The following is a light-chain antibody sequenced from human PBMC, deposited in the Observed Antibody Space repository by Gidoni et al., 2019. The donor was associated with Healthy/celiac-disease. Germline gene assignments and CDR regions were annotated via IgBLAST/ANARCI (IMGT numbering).Light chain of an antibody. CDR2: DAS. J-gene: IGKJ4*01. CDR1: QRVSSY. Sequence: EIVLTQSPATRSLSPGERATLSCTDRQRVSSYLAWYQQKPGQAPRLLIYDASNRATGIPARFSGSGSGKDFTLTISSLEPEDFAVYYCQQRSNWPPFTFGGGTKVEIK. CDR3: QQRSNWPPFT. V-gene: IGKV3-11*01.